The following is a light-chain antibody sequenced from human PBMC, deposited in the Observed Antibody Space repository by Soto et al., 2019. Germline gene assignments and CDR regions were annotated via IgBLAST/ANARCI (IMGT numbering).Light chain of an antibody. Sequence: QPVLTQPPSVSGAPGQRVTISCTGSSSNIGAGYAAHWYQQLPGTAPKLLIYENTNRPSGVPDRFSGSRSGTSASLAITGLQTEDEAAYYCQSYDNTLSAYVFGTGTKVTVL. CDR3: QSYDNTLSAYV. CDR2: ENT. J-gene: IGLJ1*01. CDR1: SSNIGAGYA. V-gene: IGLV1-40*01.